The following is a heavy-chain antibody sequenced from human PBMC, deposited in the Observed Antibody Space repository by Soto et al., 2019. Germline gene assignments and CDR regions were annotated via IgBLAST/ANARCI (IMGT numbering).Heavy chain of an antibody. CDR3: ARMGIAVAEDGAFDI. V-gene: IGHV3-21*01. J-gene: IGHJ3*02. CDR2: ISSSSSYI. CDR1: GFTFSSYS. Sequence: PGGSLRLSCAASGFTFSSYSMNWVRQAPGKGLEWVSSISSSSSYIYYADSVKGRFTISRDNAKNSLYLQMNSLRAEDTAVYYCARMGIAVAEDGAFDIWGQGTMVTVSS. D-gene: IGHD6-19*01.